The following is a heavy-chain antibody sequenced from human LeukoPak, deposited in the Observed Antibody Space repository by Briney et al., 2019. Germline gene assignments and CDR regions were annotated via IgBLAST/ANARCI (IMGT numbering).Heavy chain of an antibody. D-gene: IGHD6-13*01. CDR2: IYTSGST. CDR3: VSYNIAAAGAFDY. J-gene: IGHJ4*02. V-gene: IGHV4-4*07. Sequence: PSETLSLTCTVSGGSISSYYWSWIRQPTGKGLEWIGRIYTSGSTNYNPSLKSRVTISVDTSKNQFSLKLSSVTAADTAVYYCVSYNIAAAGAFDYWGQGTLVTVSS. CDR1: GGSISSYY.